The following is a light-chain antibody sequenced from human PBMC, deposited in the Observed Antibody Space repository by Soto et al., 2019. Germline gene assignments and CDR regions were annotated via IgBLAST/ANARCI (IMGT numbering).Light chain of an antibody. J-gene: IGKJ4*01. CDR2: AAS. V-gene: IGKV1-6*01. CDR3: LQDYNFPLS. CDR1: QGIGND. Sequence: AIQINRSASSLSASVGDRVTITCRASQGIGNDLAWYQQRPGKAPKLLIYAASSLQSGVPSRFSGSGSGTDFTLTISSLQPGDFATYYCLQDYNFPLSFGGGTKVEIK.